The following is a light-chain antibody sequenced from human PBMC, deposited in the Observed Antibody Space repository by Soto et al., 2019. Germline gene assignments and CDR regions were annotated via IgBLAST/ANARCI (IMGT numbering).Light chain of an antibody. Sequence: QSVLTQPPSVSGAPGQRVTISCTGSSSNIGANYDVHWYQQRPGTAPKLLIFGNNNRPSGVPDRFSGSKSGTSASLAITSLQAEDEGDYYCQSYDSTLSARYVFGTGTKLTVL. V-gene: IGLV1-40*01. J-gene: IGLJ1*01. CDR1: SSNIGANYD. CDR2: GNN. CDR3: QSYDSTLSARYV.